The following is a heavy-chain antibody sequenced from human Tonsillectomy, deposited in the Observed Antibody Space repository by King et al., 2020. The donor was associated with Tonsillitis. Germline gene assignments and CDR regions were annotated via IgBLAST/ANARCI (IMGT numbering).Heavy chain of an antibody. Sequence: QLQESGPGLVKPSETLSLTCTVSGGSISSSSYYWGWIRQPPGKGLEWIGSIYYSGSTYYNPSLKSRVTISVDTSKNQFSLKLSSVTAADTAVYYCASHDSSGYYYYYYYMDVWGKGTTVTVSS. CDR1: GGSISSSSYY. V-gene: IGHV4-39*01. D-gene: IGHD3-22*01. CDR2: IYYSGST. CDR3: ASHDSSGYYYYYYYMDV. J-gene: IGHJ6*03.